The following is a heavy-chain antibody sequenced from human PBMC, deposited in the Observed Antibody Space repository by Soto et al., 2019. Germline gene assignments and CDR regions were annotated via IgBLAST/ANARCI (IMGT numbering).Heavy chain of an antibody. Sequence: QVQLQEAGPGLVKPSQTLSLTCTVSGGSISSGDYYWSWIRQPPGKGLEWIGYIYYNGSTYYNPSLKSRVTISVDTSKNQCSLKLSSVTAADTAVYYCARNPYDIYGGYYYYGMDVWGQGTTVTVSS. CDR1: GGSISSGDYY. V-gene: IGHV4-30-4*01. CDR3: ARNPYDIYGGYYYYGMDV. CDR2: IYYNGST. D-gene: IGHD3-9*01. J-gene: IGHJ6*02.